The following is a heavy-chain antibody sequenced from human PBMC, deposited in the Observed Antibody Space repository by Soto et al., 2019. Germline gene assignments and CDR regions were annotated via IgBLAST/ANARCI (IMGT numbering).Heavy chain of an antibody. CDR2: INHSGST. CDR1: GGSFSGYY. V-gene: IGHV4-34*01. J-gene: IGHJ6*02. CDR3: ARKIRVGQLRVYYYYGMDV. D-gene: IGHD1-7*01. Sequence: WETLSLTCAVYGGSFSGYYWSWIRQPPGKGLEWIGEINHSGSTNYNPSLKSRVTISVDTSKNQFSLRLSSVTAADTAVYYCARKIRVGQLRVYYYYGMDVWGQGTTVTVSS.